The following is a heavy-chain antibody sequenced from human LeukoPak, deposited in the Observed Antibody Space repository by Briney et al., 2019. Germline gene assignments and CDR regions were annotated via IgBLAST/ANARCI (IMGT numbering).Heavy chain of an antibody. CDR1: GGTFSSYT. Sequence: SSVKVSCKASGGTFSSYTISWVRQAPGQGREWMGRSIPILGIANYAQKFQGRVTITADKSTSTAYMELSSLRSEDTVVYYCAIIQGDPTDYWGQGTLVTVSS. CDR3: AIIQGDPTDY. J-gene: IGHJ4*02. CDR2: SIPILGIA. D-gene: IGHD2-21*02. V-gene: IGHV1-69*02.